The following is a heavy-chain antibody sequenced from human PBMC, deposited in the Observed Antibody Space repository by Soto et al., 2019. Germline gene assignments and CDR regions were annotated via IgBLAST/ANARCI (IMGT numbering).Heavy chain of an antibody. V-gene: IGHV5-10-1*01. J-gene: IGHJ5*02. CDR3: ARLISRIWFGELFLDA. D-gene: IGHD3-10*01. CDR1: GYSFTSYW. Sequence: GESLKISCKGSGYSFTSYWISWVRQMPGKGLEWMGRIDPSDSYTNYSPSFQGHVTISADKSISTAYLQWSSLKASDTAMYYCARLISRIWFGELFLDAWGQGTLVTVSS. CDR2: IDPSDSYT.